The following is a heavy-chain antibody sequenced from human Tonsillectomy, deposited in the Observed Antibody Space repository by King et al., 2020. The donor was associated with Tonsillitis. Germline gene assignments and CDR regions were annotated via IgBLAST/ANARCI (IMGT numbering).Heavy chain of an antibody. J-gene: IGHJ4*02. D-gene: IGHD1-26*01. V-gene: IGHV4-39*01. CDR2: MYSCGTV. CDR3: ARYVSGSFDY. Sequence: QLQESGPGVVKPSETLSLTCTVSGGSISSGDHFWAWIRQPPGKGLEWIGYMYSCGTVFYNPSLQSRITISGGTSENRFSLKLSSVTAADTAVYFCARYVSGSFDYWGQGALVTVSS. CDR1: GGSISSGDHF.